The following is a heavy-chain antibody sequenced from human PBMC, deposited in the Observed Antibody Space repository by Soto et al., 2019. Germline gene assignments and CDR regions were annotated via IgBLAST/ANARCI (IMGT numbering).Heavy chain of an antibody. CDR1: GYSFTSYW. J-gene: IGHJ6*02. Sequence: SGESLKISCKGSGYSFTSYWIGWVRQMPGKGLEWMGIIYPGDSDTRYSPSFQDQVTISANNSISAAYLQWSSLKASDTAMYYCARSENSVNSYYYYYGMDVWGQGTTVTVSS. CDR2: IYPGDSDT. D-gene: IGHD4-17*01. CDR3: ARSENSVNSYYYYYGMDV. V-gene: IGHV5-51*01.